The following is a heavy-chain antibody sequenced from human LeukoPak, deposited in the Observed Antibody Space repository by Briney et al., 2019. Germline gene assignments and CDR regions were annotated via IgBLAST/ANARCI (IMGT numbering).Heavy chain of an antibody. J-gene: IGHJ6*03. D-gene: IGHD3-10*01. V-gene: IGHV3-66*01. Sequence: AGGSLRLSCAASGFTVSSNYMSWVRQAPGKGLEWVSVIYSGRGTYYADSVKGRFTISRDNSKNTLYLQMNSVRAEDTAVYYCARVWYGSGSLYYYYYYMDVWGKGTTVTISS. CDR1: GFTVSSNY. CDR2: IYSGRGT. CDR3: ARVWYGSGSLYYYYYYMDV.